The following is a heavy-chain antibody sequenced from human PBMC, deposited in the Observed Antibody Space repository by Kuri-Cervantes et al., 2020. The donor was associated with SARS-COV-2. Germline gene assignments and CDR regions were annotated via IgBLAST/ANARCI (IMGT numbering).Heavy chain of an antibody. CDR3: ARRLKDGPPDY. CDR1: GGSISSGGYY. CDR2: IYHSGST. J-gene: IGHJ4*02. V-gene: IGHV4-30-2*01. Sequence: SCTVSGGSISSGGYYWSWIRQPPGKGLEWIGYIYHSGSTYYNPSLKSRVTISVDTSKNQFSLKLSSVTAADTAVYYCARRLKDGPPDYWGQGTLVTVSS.